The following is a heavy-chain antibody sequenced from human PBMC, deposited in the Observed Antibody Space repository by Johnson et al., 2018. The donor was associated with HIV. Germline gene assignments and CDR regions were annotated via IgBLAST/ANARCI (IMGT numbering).Heavy chain of an antibody. CDR1: GFTFNTYG. Sequence: QMQLVESGGGAVQPGGSLRLSCAASGFTFNTYGMHWVRQAPGKGLEWVAFIRYDGGTKYYADSLKGRFTISRDNSKNTLYLEMNSLRTEDTAVYYCARQLGSDAFDIWGQGTMVTVSS. CDR2: IRYDGGTK. CDR3: ARQLGSDAFDI. D-gene: IGHD7-27*01. V-gene: IGHV3-30*02. J-gene: IGHJ3*02.